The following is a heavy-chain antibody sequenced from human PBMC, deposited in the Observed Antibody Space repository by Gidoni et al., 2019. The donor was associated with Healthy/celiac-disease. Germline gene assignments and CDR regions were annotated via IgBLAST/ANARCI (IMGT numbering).Heavy chain of an antibody. CDR2: ISGGGGNT. V-gene: IGHV3-23*01. Sequence: EVHLLEAGGGLIQPGGSLRLSCPASGFTFSGYAMSWVRQAPGKGLEWVSAISGGGGNTYYADSVKGRFTISRDNSKNTLYLQMNSLGVEDTAIYYCAKGSDLSYGDYFDYWGRGTLVTVSS. D-gene: IGHD4-17*01. CDR1: GFTFSGYA. CDR3: AKGSDLSYGDYFDY. J-gene: IGHJ4*02.